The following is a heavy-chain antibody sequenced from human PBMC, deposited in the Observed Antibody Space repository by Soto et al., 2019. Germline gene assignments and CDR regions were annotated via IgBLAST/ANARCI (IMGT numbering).Heavy chain of an antibody. CDR3: TRDASRDSSARGWFDP. CDR1: GFTFRSFT. CDR2: ISSNSAYI. J-gene: IGHJ5*02. Sequence: KPGGSLRLSCAASGFTFRSFTMNWVRQAPGKGLEWVSTISSNSAYIYYTDALRGRFTISRDNAKNSLHLQMNSLRAEDTAVYYCTRDASRDSSARGWFDPWGPGTLVNVSS. D-gene: IGHD6-13*01. V-gene: IGHV3-21*01.